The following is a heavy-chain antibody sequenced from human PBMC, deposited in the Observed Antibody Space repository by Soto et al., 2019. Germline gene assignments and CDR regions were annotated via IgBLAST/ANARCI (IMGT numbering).Heavy chain of an antibody. V-gene: IGHV4-61*01. CDR1: GGSVNSDTFY. Sequence: SETLSLTCTVSGGSVNSDTFYFICIRQPPGRGLEWIGYIYYTGSTNYNPSLKSRITISIDTSRNQFSLKLTSMTAADTAVYYCAREFSNSPEAFDSWGQGSLVTVSS. CDR3: AREFSNSPEAFDS. D-gene: IGHD6-6*01. CDR2: IYYTGST. J-gene: IGHJ4*02.